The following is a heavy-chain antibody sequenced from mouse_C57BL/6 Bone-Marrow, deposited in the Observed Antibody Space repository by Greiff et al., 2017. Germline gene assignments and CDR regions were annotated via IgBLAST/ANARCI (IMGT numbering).Heavy chain of an antibody. CDR2: INPNNGGT. D-gene: IGHD1-1*01. CDR3: ARDPLYYGSGGYFDV. J-gene: IGHJ1*03. V-gene: IGHV1-18*01. Sequence: EVQLQQSGPELVKPGASVKIPCKASGYTFTDYNMDWVKQSHGKSLEWIGDINPNNGGTIYNQKFKGKDTLTVDKSSSTAYMELRSLTSEDTAVYYCARDPLYYGSGGYFDVWGTGTTVTVSS. CDR1: GYTFTDYN.